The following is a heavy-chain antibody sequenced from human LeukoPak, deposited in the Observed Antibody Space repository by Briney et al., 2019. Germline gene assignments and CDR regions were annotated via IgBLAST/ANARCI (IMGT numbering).Heavy chain of an antibody. CDR2: INPNSGGT. D-gene: IGHD6-13*01. CDR3: TRVRKYGSSWGWFDP. CDR1: GYSFTGYY. J-gene: IGHJ5*02. V-gene: IGHV1-2*02. Sequence: PRASVTVSCTASGYSFTGYYMHWVRQAPGQGLEWMGWINPNSGGTNYAQNFQGRVTMTRDTSITTVYMELNRLRSDDTAVYYCTRVRKYGSSWGWFDPWGQGTLVTVSS.